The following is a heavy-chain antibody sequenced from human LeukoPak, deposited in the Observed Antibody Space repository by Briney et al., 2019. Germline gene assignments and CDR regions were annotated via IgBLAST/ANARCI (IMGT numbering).Heavy chain of an antibody. CDR1: GYTFTGYY. CDR3: AREGRSSSSPFDY. CDR2: INPNSGGT. D-gene: IGHD6-6*01. J-gene: IGHJ4*02. Sequence: GASVKVSCKASGYTFTGYYMHWVRQAPGQGLEWMGWINPNSGGTNYTQKFQGRVTMTRDTSISTAYMELSRLRSDDTAVYYCAREGRSSSSPFDYWGQGTLVTVSS. V-gene: IGHV1-2*02.